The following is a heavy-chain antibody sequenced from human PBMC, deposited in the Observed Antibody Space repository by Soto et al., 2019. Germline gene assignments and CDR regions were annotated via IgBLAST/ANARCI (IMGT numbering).Heavy chain of an antibody. CDR3: ARIGTAEAGPLRYYHYYGMDV. V-gene: IGHV2-26*01. D-gene: IGHD6-19*01. Sequence: QVTLKESGPVLVKPTETLTLTCTVSGFSLDNVRMGVSWIRQPPGKALEWLAHILSTDEKSYNTFLKSSLCISTDTSKSQVVLTMTNVDPVETGTYFSARIGTAEAGPLRYYHYYGMDVWGQGTTVTVAS. CDR2: ILSTDEK. CDR1: GFSLDNVRMG. J-gene: IGHJ6*02.